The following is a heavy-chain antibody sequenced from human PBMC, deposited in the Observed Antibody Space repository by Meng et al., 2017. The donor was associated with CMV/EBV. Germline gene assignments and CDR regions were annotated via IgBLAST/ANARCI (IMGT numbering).Heavy chain of an antibody. Sequence: GGSLRLSCAASGFTFSNAWMSWVRQAPGKGLEWVGRIKSKTDGGTTDYAAPVKGRFTISRDDSKSTLYLQMNSLKTEDTAVYYCTTLYYYDSSGLDYWGQGTLVTVSS. CDR2: IKSKTDGGTT. CDR3: TTLYYYDSSGLDY. D-gene: IGHD3-22*01. V-gene: IGHV3-15*01. J-gene: IGHJ4*02. CDR1: GFTFSNAW.